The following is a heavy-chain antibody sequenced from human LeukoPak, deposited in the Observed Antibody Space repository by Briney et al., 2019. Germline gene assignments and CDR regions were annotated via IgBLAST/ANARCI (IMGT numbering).Heavy chain of an antibody. D-gene: IGHD2/OR15-2a*01. CDR3: ATFHPVSDYYYGMDV. CDR1: GYTFTGYY. V-gene: IGHV1-2*06. Sequence: VASVKVSCKASGYTFTGYYVHWVRQAPGQGLEWMGRINPNSGGTDYAQKFQVRVTMTRDTSISTAYMELSRLRSDDTAVYYCATFHPVSDYYYGMDVWGQGTTVTVSS. CDR2: INPNSGGT. J-gene: IGHJ6*02.